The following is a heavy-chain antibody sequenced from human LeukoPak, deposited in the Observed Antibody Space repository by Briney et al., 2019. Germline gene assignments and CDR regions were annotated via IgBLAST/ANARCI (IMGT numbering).Heavy chain of an antibody. Sequence: SETLSLTCTVSGGSISSYYWSWIRQPPGKGLEWIGYIYYSGSTNYNPSLKSRVTISVDTSKNQFSLKLSSVTAADTAVYYCARDVGTGTEAFDIWGQGTMVTVSS. CDR3: ARDVGTGTEAFDI. J-gene: IGHJ3*02. CDR2: IYYSGST. CDR1: GGSISSYY. D-gene: IGHD1-1*01. V-gene: IGHV4-59*01.